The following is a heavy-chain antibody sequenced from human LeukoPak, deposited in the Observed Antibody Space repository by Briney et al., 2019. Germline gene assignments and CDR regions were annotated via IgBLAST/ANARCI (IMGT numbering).Heavy chain of an antibody. CDR3: ATRDGYKFYFDS. V-gene: IGHV4-4*07. Sequence: SETLSLTCTVSGGSISSYYWSWIRQPAGKGLEWIGRIYTSGSTNYNPSLKSRVTMSVDTSKNQFSLKLSSVTAADTAVYFCATRDGYKFYFDSWGQGTLVTVSS. D-gene: IGHD5-24*01. J-gene: IGHJ4*02. CDR1: GGSISSYY. CDR2: IYTSGST.